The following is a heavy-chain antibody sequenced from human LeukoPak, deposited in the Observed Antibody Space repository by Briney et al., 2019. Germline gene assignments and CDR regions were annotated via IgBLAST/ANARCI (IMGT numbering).Heavy chain of an antibody. CDR1: GFTVSSNY. D-gene: IGHD5-18*01. J-gene: IGHJ4*02. V-gene: IGHV3-53*01. CDR3: ARQDTAMDMYYFDY. Sequence: GGSLRLSCAASGFTVSSNYMSWVRQAPGKGLEWVSYIYSGGSTYYAASVKGRFTISRDNSKNTLYLQMNSLRAEDTAVYYCARQDTAMDMYYFDYWGQGTLVTVSS. CDR2: IYSGGST.